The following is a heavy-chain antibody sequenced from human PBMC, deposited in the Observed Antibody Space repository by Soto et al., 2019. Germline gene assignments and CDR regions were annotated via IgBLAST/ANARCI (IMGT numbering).Heavy chain of an antibody. D-gene: IGHD6-19*01. V-gene: IGHV1-18*01. CDR3: ARAPTGHSRLREWLAGHFDY. CDR2: ISAYNGNT. J-gene: IGHJ4*02. Sequence: EASVKVSCKASGYTFTSYGISWVRQAPGQGLEWMGWISAYNGNTNYAQKLQGRVTMTTDTSTSTAYMELRSLRSDDTAVYYCARAPTGHSRLREWLAGHFDYWGQGTLVTVSS. CDR1: GYTFTSYG.